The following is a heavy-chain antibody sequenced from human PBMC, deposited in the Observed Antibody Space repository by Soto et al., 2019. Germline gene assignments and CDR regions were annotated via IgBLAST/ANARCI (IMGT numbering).Heavy chain of an antibody. J-gene: IGHJ6*02. Sequence: QVQLQQSGPGLVKPSQTLSLTCTVSGDSISSDYYYWTWIRQSPGKGLEWIGYIHHSGSILYNPSLKSRVIISVDTSKNQFSLHLTSVTAADTAVYFCAREDDGGDSLDVWGQGTTVTVSS. CDR1: GDSISSDYYY. CDR3: AREDDGGDSLDV. V-gene: IGHV4-30-4*08. D-gene: IGHD2-21*02. CDR2: IHHSGSI.